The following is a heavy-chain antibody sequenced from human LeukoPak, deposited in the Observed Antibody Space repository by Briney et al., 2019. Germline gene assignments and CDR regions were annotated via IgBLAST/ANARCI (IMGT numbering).Heavy chain of an antibody. V-gene: IGHV4-59*11. D-gene: IGHD6-13*01. Sequence: SETLSLTCTVSGGSISSHYWSWIRQPPGKGLEWIGYIYYSGSTNYNPSLKSRVTISVDTSKNQFSLKLSSVTAADTAVYYCARETYSSSSGWFDPWGQGTLVTVSS. CDR3: ARETYSSSSGWFDP. J-gene: IGHJ5*02. CDR1: GGSISSHY. CDR2: IYYSGST.